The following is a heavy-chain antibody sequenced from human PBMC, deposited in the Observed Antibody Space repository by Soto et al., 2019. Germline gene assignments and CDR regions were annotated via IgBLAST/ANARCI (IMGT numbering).Heavy chain of an antibody. CDR2: ASWDSDTV. Sequence: EVQLVESGGGLVQLGTSLRLSCAASGFTFDHYAMHWVRQTPGKGLEWVAGASWDSDTVGYADSVRGRFTISRDNGKNTLDLQMNRLRVDDTALYYCAKGGDYDISHYGMEVWGQGTTVTFSS. CDR1: GFTFDHYA. D-gene: IGHD3-9*01. CDR3: AKGGDYDISHYGMEV. J-gene: IGHJ6*02. V-gene: IGHV3-9*01.